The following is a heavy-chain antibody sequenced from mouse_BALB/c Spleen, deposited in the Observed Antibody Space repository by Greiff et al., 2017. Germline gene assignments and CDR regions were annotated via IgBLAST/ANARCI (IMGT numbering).Heavy chain of an antibody. J-gene: IGHJ2*01. D-gene: IGHD2-1*01. CDR2: INPGSGGT. Sequence: VKLQESGAELVRPGTSVKVSCKASGYAFTNYLIEWVKQRPGQGLEWIGVINPGSGGTNYNEKFKGKATLTADKSSSTAYMQLSSLTSDDSAVYFCARSEGNYVYFDYWGQGTTLTVSS. CDR1: GYAFTNYL. CDR3: ARSEGNYVYFDY. V-gene: IGHV1-54*03.